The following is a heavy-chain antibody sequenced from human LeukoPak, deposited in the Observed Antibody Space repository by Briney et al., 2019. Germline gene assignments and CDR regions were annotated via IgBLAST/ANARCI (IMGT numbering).Heavy chain of an antibody. Sequence: SETLSLTCTVSGGSISSGSYYWSWIRQPAGEGLEWIGRIYSSGSTNYNPSLKSRVTISLDTSKNQFSLKLSSVTAADTAVYYCRVGPIKPRPYFDYWGQGTLVTVSS. J-gene: IGHJ4*02. CDR3: RVGPIKPRPYFDY. V-gene: IGHV4-61*02. D-gene: IGHD1-26*01. CDR2: IYSSGST. CDR1: GGSISSGSYY.